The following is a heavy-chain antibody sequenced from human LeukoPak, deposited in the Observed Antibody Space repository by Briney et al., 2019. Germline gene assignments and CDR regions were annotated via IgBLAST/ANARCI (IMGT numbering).Heavy chain of an antibody. D-gene: IGHD2-2*01. Sequence: SVKVSCKASGYTFTSYGISWVRQAPGQGLEWMGWISAYNGNTNYAQKVQGRLTMTTDTSTNTAYMELRSLRSDDTAMYYCARAYPGGYCSCTSCPHRPDCWGQGTLVTVSS. CDR2: ISAYNGNT. CDR1: GYTFTSYG. V-gene: IGHV1-18*01. CDR3: ARAYPGGYCSCTSCPHRPDC. J-gene: IGHJ4*02.